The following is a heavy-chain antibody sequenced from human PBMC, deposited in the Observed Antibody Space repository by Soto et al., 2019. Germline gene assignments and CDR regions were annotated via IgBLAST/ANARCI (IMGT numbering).Heavy chain of an antibody. J-gene: IGHJ3*02. CDR3: ARGLTTFGVVSCAFDI. V-gene: IGHV6-1*01. CDR2: TYYRSKWYN. Sequence: SQTLSLTCAISGDSVSSNSAAWNWIRQSPSRGLEWLGRTYYRSKWYNDYAVSVKSRITINPDTSKNQFSLQLNSVTPEDTAVYYCARGLTTFGVVSCAFDICGQGRMVTGS. D-gene: IGHD3-3*01. CDR1: GDSVSSNSAA.